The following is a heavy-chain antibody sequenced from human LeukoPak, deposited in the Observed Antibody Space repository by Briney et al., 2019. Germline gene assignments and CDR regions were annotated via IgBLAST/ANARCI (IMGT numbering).Heavy chain of an antibody. CDR1: GGSISSGGYY. V-gene: IGHV4-31*03. D-gene: IGHD2-8*01. Sequence: SSETLSLTCTVSGGSISSGGYYWSWIRQHPGKGPEWIGYIYYSGSTYYNPSLKSRVTISVDTSRNQFSLKLSSVTAADTAVYYCARAPNPDFFDDWGQGTLVTVSS. J-gene: IGHJ4*02. CDR2: IYYSGST. CDR3: ARAPNPDFFDD.